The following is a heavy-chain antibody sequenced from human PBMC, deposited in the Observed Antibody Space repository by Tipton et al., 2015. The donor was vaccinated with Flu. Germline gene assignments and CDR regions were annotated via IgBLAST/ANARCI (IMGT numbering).Heavy chain of an antibody. D-gene: IGHD3-3*01. CDR3: ARQPRLRVRFLEWLSSYFDY. CDR1: GGSFSGYY. CDR2: INHSGST. J-gene: IGHJ4*02. Sequence: TLSLTCAVYGGSFSGYYWSWIRQPPGKGLEWIGEINHSGSTNYNPPLKSRVTISVDTSKNQFSLKLSSVTAADTAVYYCARQPRLRVRFLEWLSSYFDYWGQGTLVTVSS. V-gene: IGHV4-34*01.